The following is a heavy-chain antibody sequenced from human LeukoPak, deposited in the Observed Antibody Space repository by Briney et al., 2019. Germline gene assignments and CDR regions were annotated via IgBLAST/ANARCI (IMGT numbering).Heavy chain of an antibody. V-gene: IGHV3-30*18. D-gene: IGHD3-9*01. CDR2: ISYDGSNK. CDR3: AKDFDSLISQPGVDY. CDR1: GFTFSSYG. J-gene: IGHJ4*02. Sequence: PGRSLRLSCAASGFTFSSYGMHWVRQARGKGLEWVAVISYDGSNKYYADSVKGRFPISRDNSKNTLYLQMNSLRAEDTAVYYCAKDFDSLISQPGVDYWGQGTLVTVSS.